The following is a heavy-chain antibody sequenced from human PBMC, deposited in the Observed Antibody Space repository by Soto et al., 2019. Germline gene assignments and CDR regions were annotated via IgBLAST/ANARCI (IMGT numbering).Heavy chain of an antibody. D-gene: IGHD4-17*01. V-gene: IGHV3-53*01. CDR2: IYSGGST. CDR1: GFTVSSNY. Sequence: GSLRLSCAASGFTVSSNYMSWVRQAPGKGLEWVSVIYSGGSTYYADSVKGRFTISRDNSKNTLYLQMNSLRAEDTAVYYCARESRGTTHYYYYYYGMDVWGQGTTVTVSS. J-gene: IGHJ6*02. CDR3: ARESRGTTHYYYYYYGMDV.